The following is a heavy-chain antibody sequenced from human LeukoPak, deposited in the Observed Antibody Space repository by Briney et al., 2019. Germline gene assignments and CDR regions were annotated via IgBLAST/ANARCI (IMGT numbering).Heavy chain of an antibody. V-gene: IGHV3-30*18. CDR3: AKEGKLQSGMDV. CDR1: GFTFSAYG. J-gene: IGHJ6*02. CDR2: VSYDGSYK. Sequence: GGSLRLSCAASGFTFSAYGMHWVRQAPGKGLEWVAVVSYDGSYKHYADSVKGRFTISRDNSKNTLYLQMNSLIAADTAIYYCAKEGKLQSGMDVWGQGTTVTVSS. D-gene: IGHD4-23*01.